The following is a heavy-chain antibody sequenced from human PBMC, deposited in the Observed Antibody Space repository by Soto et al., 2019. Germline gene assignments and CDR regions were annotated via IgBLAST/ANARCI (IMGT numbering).Heavy chain of an antibody. CDR1: GLTFSSSS. V-gene: IGHV3-30-3*01. Sequence: PGGSLRLSCTVSGLTFSSSSVHWVRQAPGKGLEWVAVISENGDRQYSTDSVRGRFLVSRDTFNNTIYLQMNSLRPEDTGEYFCARRLAHSVSDLGYWGQGALVTVSS. D-gene: IGHD2-21*01. J-gene: IGHJ4*02. CDR2: ISENGDRQ. CDR3: ARRLAHSVSDLGY.